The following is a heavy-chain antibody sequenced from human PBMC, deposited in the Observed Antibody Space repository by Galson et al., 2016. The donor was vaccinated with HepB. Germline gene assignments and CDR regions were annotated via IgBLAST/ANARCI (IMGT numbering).Heavy chain of an antibody. J-gene: IGHJ4*02. CDR3: ARIRGDGHSFDY. V-gene: IGHV2-70*04. D-gene: IGHD5-24*01. CDR1: GFSLSASQMR. CDR2: LDWDDEK. Sequence: PALVTPTQTLTLTCTFSGFSLSASQMRVSWIRQPPGKALEWLARLDWDDEKFYSTSLKTRLTISKDTSKNQVVLSMTNMDPVDTATYFCARIRGDGHSFDYWGQGTLVTVSS.